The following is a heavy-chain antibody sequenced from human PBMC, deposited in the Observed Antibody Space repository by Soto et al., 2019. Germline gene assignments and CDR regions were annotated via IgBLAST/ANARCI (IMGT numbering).Heavy chain of an antibody. CDR1: GFTFSSNW. Sequence: GGPLRLSCPASGFTFSSNWMSWVRQAQGKGLEWVANIKQDGSEKYYVDSVKGRFTVSRNNAKNSLYLQMNSLRAEDTAVYYCARTTVAGTVFFDYWGQGTLVTVSS. J-gene: IGHJ4*02. V-gene: IGHV3-7*01. D-gene: IGHD6-19*01. CDR3: ARTTVAGTVFFDY. CDR2: IKQDGSEK.